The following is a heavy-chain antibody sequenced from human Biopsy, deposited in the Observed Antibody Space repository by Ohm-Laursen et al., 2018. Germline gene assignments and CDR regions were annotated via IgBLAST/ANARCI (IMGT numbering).Heavy chain of an antibody. D-gene: IGHD3-9*01. CDR2: ISSSGTTI. Sequence: SLRLSCAASGFNFRDYNMNWIRQAPGKGLEWISHISSSGTTIYYGDVARGRFTISRDNDKNSLFLQMNSLRADDTAVYYCTGRYDIGAYGVDVWGQGTTVIVSS. CDR1: GFNFRDYN. V-gene: IGHV3-11*01. CDR3: TGRYDIGAYGVDV. J-gene: IGHJ6*02.